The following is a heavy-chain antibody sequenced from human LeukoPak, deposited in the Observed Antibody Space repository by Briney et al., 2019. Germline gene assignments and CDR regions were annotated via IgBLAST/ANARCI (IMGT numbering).Heavy chain of an antibody. Sequence: GGSLRLSCVTSGFTFSSYAMGWVRQAPGKGLVWVSRINSDGSSTSYADSVKGRFTISRDNAKNTLYLQMNSLRAEDTAVYYCAREEKYTIFGVVIQDTNYYYGMDVWGQGTTVTVSS. CDR1: GFTFSSYA. D-gene: IGHD3-3*01. CDR3: AREEKYTIFGVVIQDTNYYYGMDV. V-gene: IGHV3-74*01. J-gene: IGHJ6*02. CDR2: INSDGSST.